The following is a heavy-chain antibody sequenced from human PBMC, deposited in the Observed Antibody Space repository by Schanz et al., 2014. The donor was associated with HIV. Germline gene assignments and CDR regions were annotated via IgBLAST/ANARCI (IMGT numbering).Heavy chain of an antibody. J-gene: IGHJ3*02. CDR2: IIPNFATA. Sequence: QVQLVQSGGEVKKPGGSVMLSCKASGYTFSNYGVSWVRQAPGQGLEWMGGIIPNFATASYAQKFQGRVTITADESTTTAYMELSSLRSEDTAMYYCASSESTYYDSNGYPTGSFNIWGQGTMIAVSS. CDR3: ASSESTYYDSNGYPTGSFNI. V-gene: IGHV1-69*13. D-gene: IGHD3-22*01. CDR1: GYTFSNYG.